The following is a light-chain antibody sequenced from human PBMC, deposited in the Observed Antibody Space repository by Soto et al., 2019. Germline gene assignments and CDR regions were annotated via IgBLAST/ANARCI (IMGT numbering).Light chain of an antibody. CDR1: QSVSSY. J-gene: IGKJ5*01. CDR2: DAS. V-gene: IGKV3-20*01. Sequence: EIVLTQSPGTLSLSPGERAALSCRASQSVSSYLAWYQQKPGQAPRLLIYDASNRATGIPARFSGTVSGTDCTITISRLEPEDFAVYYCQQYGSSPITFGQGTRLEIK. CDR3: QQYGSSPIT.